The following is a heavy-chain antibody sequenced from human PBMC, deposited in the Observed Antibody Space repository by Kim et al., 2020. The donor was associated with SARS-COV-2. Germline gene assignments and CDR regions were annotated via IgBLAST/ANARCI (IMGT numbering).Heavy chain of an antibody. Sequence: SLKSRVTISVDTSKNQFSLKLSSVTAADTAVYYCARAWNLQWLRSSYFDYWGQGTLVTVSS. J-gene: IGHJ4*02. CDR3: ARAWNLQWLRSSYFDY. D-gene: IGHD5-12*01. V-gene: IGHV4-34*01.